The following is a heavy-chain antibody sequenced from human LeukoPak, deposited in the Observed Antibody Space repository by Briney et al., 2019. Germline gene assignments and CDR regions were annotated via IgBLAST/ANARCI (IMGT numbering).Heavy chain of an antibody. Sequence: GGSLRLSCAASGFTFSSYGMHWVRQAPGKGLEWVAFIRYDGSNKYYADSVKGRFTISRDNSKNTLYLHVNSLRPEDTAVYYCAREGGYSYGYVRYWGQGTLVTVSS. CDR3: AREGGYSYGYVRY. V-gene: IGHV3-30*02. CDR2: IRYDGSNK. D-gene: IGHD5-18*01. CDR1: GFTFSSYG. J-gene: IGHJ4*02.